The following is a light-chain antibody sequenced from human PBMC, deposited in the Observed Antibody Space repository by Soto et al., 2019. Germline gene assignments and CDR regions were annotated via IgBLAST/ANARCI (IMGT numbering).Light chain of an antibody. CDR3: RSYTSSSPLVV. J-gene: IGLJ2*01. Sequence: QSVLTQPASVSGSPGQSITISCTGTSSDVGGYNYVSWYQQHPGKAPKLMIYDVSNRPSGVSNRFSGSKSGNTASLNISGLQAEDEADYYCRSYTSSSPLVVFGGGTKLTVL. CDR2: DVS. CDR1: SSDVGGYNY. V-gene: IGLV2-14*01.